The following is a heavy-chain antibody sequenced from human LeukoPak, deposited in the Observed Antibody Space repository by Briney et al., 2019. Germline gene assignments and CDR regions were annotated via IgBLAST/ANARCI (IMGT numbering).Heavy chain of an antibody. J-gene: IGHJ5*02. CDR2: ITSIGTYI. CDR1: GFTFSDYN. D-gene: IGHD5-24*01. CDR3: ARDNSVRDEAWWFNP. Sequence: PGGSLRLSCAASGFTFSDYNMNWVRQAPGKAMEWVSSITSIGTYIFYADSVKGRFTISRDNAKNSLYLQMDSLGPEDTAVYYCARDNSVRDEAWWFNPWGQGTLVTVSS. V-gene: IGHV3-21*01.